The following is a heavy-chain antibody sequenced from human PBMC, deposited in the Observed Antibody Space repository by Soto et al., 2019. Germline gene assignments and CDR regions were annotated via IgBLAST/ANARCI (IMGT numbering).Heavy chain of an antibody. CDR2: TSYNGNDK. CDR3: ARWGTTGGFDL. D-gene: IGHD3-16*01. V-gene: IGHV3-30*19. J-gene: IGHJ4*02. Sequence: QLQLVESGGGVVQPGTSLRLSCTASGFMFKSYVMHWVRQAPGKGLEWVALTSYNGNDKYYGDSVKGRFTVSRDNSKNTLHLQMDSLRPEDTALYYCARWGTTGGFDLWGQGTLVSGSS. CDR1: GFMFKSYV.